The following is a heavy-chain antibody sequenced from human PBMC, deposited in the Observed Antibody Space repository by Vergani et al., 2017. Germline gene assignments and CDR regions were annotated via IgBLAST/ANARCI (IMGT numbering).Heavy chain of an antibody. D-gene: IGHD2-21*01. Sequence: EVQLVESGGGIVKPGGSLRLSCVASGFSFRNAWMNWVRRTPGKGLEWVGRIKSTFDRGTTDYAAAVKGRFTISRDDSKNTLFLQMNGLKTEDIGVYYCTTDPQYGGDCSCYWLRDHHYYGMDVWGQGTTVTVSS. CDR1: GFSFRNAW. CDR2: IKSTFDRGTT. V-gene: IGHV3-15*07. CDR3: TTDPQYGGDCSCYWLRDHHYYGMDV. J-gene: IGHJ6*02.